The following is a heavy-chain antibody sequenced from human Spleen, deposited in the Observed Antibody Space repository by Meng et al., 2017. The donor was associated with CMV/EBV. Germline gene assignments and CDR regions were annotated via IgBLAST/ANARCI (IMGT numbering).Heavy chain of an antibody. CDR2: ISAYSGNT. D-gene: IGHD5-24*01. J-gene: IGHJ4*02. V-gene: IGHV1-18*01. Sequence: KASGYTFTSYGISWVRQAPGQGLEWMGWISAYSGNTNYAQKPQGRVTMTTDTSTSTAYMELRSLRSDDTAVYYCAGGRDGYSYYFDYWGQGTLVTVSS. CDR1: GYTFTSYG. CDR3: AGGRDGYSYYFDY.